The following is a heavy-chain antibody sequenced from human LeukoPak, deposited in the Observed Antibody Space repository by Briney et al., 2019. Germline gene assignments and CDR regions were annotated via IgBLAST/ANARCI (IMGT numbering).Heavy chain of an antibody. J-gene: IGHJ3*02. CDR3: AGHLTTLDSYAFDI. D-gene: IGHD4-11*01. V-gene: IGHV1-18*01. CDR1: GYTFTSYG. CDR2: ISAYNGNT. Sequence: ASVKVSCKASGYTFTSYGISWVRQAPGQGLEWMGWISAYNGNTNYAQKLQGRVTMTTDTSTSTAYMELRSLRSDDTAVYYCAGHLTTLDSYAFDIWGQRTMVTVSS.